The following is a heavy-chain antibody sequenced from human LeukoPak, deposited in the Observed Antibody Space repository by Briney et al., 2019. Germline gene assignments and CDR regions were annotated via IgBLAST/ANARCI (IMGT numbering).Heavy chain of an antibody. CDR3: ARDGGGDFDNWFDL. D-gene: IGHD4-17*01. CDR1: GDSFSNYY. Sequence: KSSETLSLTCTVSGDSFSNYYWSWIRQSPGKGLEWLGYVHYTGRTDYNPSLRSRVTMSADTSKNQFSLRLTSVTAADTAVYYCARDGGGDFDNWFDLWGQGILVTVSS. CDR2: VHYTGRT. J-gene: IGHJ5*02. V-gene: IGHV4-59*01.